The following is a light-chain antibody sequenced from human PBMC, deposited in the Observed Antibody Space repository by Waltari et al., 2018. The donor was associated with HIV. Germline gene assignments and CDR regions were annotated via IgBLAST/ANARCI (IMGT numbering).Light chain of an antibody. V-gene: IGLV2-8*01. CDR3: SSYAGSNNFV. CDR1: SSDVGGYNY. J-gene: IGLJ1*01. Sequence: VTISCTGTSSDVGGYNYVSWYQQHPGKAPKLMIYEVSKRPSGVPDRFSGSKSGNTASLTVSGLQPEDEADYYCSSYAGSNNFVFGTGTKVTVL. CDR2: EVS.